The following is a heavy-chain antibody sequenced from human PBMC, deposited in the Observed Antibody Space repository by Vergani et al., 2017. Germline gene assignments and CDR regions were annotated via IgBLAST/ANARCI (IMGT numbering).Heavy chain of an antibody. Sequence: QVQLQQWGAGLLKPSETLSLTCAVYGGSFSGYYWSWIRQPPGKGLEWIGEINRSGSTNYNPSLKSRVTISVDTSKNQFSLKLSSVTAADTAVYYCASRRALKVVVTSNWFDPWGRGTLVAVSS. V-gene: IGHV4-34*01. J-gene: IGHJ5*02. D-gene: IGHD3-22*01. CDR2: INRSGST. CDR3: ASRRALKVVVTSNWFDP. CDR1: GGSFSGYY.